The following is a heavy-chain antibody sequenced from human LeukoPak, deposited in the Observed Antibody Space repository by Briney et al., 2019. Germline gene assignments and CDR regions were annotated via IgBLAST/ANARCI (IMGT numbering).Heavy chain of an antibody. D-gene: IGHD2-2*01. Sequence: SVKVSCKASGGTFSSYTISWVRQAPGQGLEWMGRIIPILGIANYAQKFQGRVTITADKSTSTAYMELSSLRSEDTAVYYCARGGEDIVVVPAAMRGHDWFDPWGQGTLVTVSS. CDR3: ARGGEDIVVVPAAMRGHDWFDP. CDR1: GGTFSSYT. J-gene: IGHJ5*02. V-gene: IGHV1-69*02. CDR2: IIPILGIA.